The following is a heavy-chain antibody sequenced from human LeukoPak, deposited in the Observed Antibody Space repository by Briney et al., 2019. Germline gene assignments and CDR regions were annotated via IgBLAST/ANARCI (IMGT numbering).Heavy chain of an antibody. CDR3: ARDWEALSSGYYWSVRWFDP. Sequence: PSETLSLTCTVSSGSISSGSYYWSWIRQPAGKGLEWIGRIYTSGSTNYNPSLKSTVTISKDTTKNHFSLNMSSVTATDTAVYYGARDWEALSSGYYWSVRWFDPWGQGTLVTVSS. J-gene: IGHJ5*02. D-gene: IGHD3-22*01. CDR1: SGSISSGSYY. CDR2: IYTSGST. V-gene: IGHV4-61*02.